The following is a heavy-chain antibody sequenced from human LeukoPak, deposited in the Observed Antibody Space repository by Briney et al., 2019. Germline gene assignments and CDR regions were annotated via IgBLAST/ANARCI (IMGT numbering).Heavy chain of an antibody. CDR1: GDSVSSNSAA. CDR2: TYYRSKWYN. V-gene: IGHV6-1*01. Sequence: SQTLSLTCAISGDSVSSNSAAWNWIRQSPSRGLEWLGRTYYRSKWYNDYAVSVKSRITINPDTSKNQFSLQLNSVTPEDTAVYYCARVGWGSSWCDQYYFDYWGQGTLVTVSS. D-gene: IGHD6-13*01. CDR3: ARVGWGSSWCDQYYFDY. J-gene: IGHJ4*02.